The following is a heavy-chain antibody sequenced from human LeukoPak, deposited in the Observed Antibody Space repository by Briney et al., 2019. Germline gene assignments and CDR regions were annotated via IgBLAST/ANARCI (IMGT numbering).Heavy chain of an antibody. Sequence: GGSLRLSCAASGFTSGIYAVSWVRQAPGKGPEWVSAFSGGGDSYYADSVKGRFTISRDNSKKILYLQMNSLRAEDTAVYYCVQEARRDGYKLAPVAEHWGQGTLVTVSS. CDR3: VQEARRDGYKLAPVAEH. CDR1: GFTSGIYA. V-gene: IGHV3-23*01. J-gene: IGHJ1*01. D-gene: IGHD5-24*01. CDR2: FSGGGDS.